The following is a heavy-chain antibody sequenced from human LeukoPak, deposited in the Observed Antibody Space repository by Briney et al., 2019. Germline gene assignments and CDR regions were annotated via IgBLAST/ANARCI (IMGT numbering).Heavy chain of an antibody. J-gene: IGHJ6*02. CDR3: ARDPAEQQLVAGNYYYYYGMDV. CDR2: ISYDGSNK. Sequence: GGSLRLSCAASGFTFSSYGMHWVRQAPGKGLEWVAVISYDGSNKYYADSVKGRFTISRDNSKNTLYLQMNSLRAEDTAVYYCARDPAEQQLVAGNYYYYYGMDVWGQGTTVTVSS. V-gene: IGHV3-30*03. CDR1: GFTFSSYG. D-gene: IGHD6-13*01.